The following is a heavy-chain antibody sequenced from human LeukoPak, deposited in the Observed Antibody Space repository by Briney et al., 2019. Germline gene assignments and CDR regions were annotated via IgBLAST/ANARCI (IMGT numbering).Heavy chain of an antibody. J-gene: IGHJ4*02. Sequence: GASVKVSCKASGGTFSSYAISWVRQAPGQGLEWMGRIIPILGIANYAQKFQGRVTITADKSTSTAYMELSSLRSEDTAVYYCASGTLGYCSGGSCYRGSPVDYWGQGTLVTVSS. V-gene: IGHV1-69*04. D-gene: IGHD2-15*01. CDR2: IIPILGIA. CDR1: GGTFSSYA. CDR3: ASGTLGYCSGGSCYRGSPVDY.